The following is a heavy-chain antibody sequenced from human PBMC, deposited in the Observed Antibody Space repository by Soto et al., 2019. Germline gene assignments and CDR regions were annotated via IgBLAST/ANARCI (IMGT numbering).Heavy chain of an antibody. J-gene: IGHJ6*02. V-gene: IGHV1-69*13. CDR2: IIPIFGTA. CDR3: ARAEGGSGVMDV. Sequence: WASVKVSCKASGGTFGSYAISWVRQAPGQGLEWMGGIIPIFGTANYAQKFQGRVTITADESTSTAYMELSSLRSEDTAVYYCARAEGGSGVMDVWGQGTTVTVSS. D-gene: IGHD3-10*01. CDR1: GGTFGSYA.